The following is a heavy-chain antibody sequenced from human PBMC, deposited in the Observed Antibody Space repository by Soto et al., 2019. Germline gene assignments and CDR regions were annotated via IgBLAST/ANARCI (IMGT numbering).Heavy chain of an antibody. Sequence: ASVKVSCKASGYTFTGYYMHWVQQAPGQGLEWMGWINPNSGGTNYAQKFQGWVTMTRDTSISTAYMELSRLRSDDTAVYYCARDKGYCSSTSCSRPRLMAFDIWGQGTMVTVSS. CDR1: GYTFTGYY. CDR2: INPNSGGT. V-gene: IGHV1-2*04. D-gene: IGHD2-2*01. J-gene: IGHJ3*02. CDR3: ARDKGYCSSTSCSRPRLMAFDI.